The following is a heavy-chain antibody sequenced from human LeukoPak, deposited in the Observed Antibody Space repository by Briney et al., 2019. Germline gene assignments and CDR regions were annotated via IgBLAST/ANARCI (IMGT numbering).Heavy chain of an antibody. V-gene: IGHV4-39*01. D-gene: IGHD3-16*01. CDR3: ARHNQGEWFDP. CDR2: INYSGNT. Sequence: NPSETLSLTCTVSGGSISSGSYYWGWIRQPPGKGLEWIGSINYSGNTYYNPSLKSRVTISADTSKNQFSLKLSSVTATDTAVYYCARHNQGEWFDPWGQGTRVTVSS. J-gene: IGHJ5*02. CDR1: GGSISSGSYY.